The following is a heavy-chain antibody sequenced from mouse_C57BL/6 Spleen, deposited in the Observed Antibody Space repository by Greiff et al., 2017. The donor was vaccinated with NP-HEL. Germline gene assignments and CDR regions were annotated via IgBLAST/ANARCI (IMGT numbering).Heavy chain of an antibody. J-gene: IGHJ2*01. V-gene: IGHV5-6*01. CDR3: ARAITTVVAFDY. CDR1: GFTFSSYG. D-gene: IGHD1-1*01. Sequence: EVQVVESGGDLVKPGGSLKLSCAASGFTFSSYGMSWVRQTPDKRLEWVATISSGGSYTYYPDSVKGRFTISRDNAKNTLYLQMSSLKSEDTAMYYCARAITTVVAFDYWGQGTTLAVSS. CDR2: ISSGGSYT.